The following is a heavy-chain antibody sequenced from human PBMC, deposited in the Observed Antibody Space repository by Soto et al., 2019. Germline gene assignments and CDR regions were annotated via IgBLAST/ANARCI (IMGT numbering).Heavy chain of an antibody. J-gene: IGHJ4*02. CDR2: ISGTGGST. D-gene: IGHD4-4*01. CDR3: AKGRLGSNFDY. V-gene: IGHV3-23*01. CDR1: GSTFNNYA. Sequence: GGSLRLSCAASGSTFNNYAMNWVRQAPGKGLEWVATISGTGGSTYYADSVKGRFTISRDNSKNTLYLQMNSLRVEDTAVYYCAKGRLGSNFDYWGQGTQVTVSS.